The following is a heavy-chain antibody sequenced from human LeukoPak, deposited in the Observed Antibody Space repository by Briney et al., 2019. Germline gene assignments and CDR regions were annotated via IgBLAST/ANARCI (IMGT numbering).Heavy chain of an antibody. CDR2: ISGSGGST. Sequence: GGSLRLSCAASGFTFSSYAMSWVRQAPGKGLEWVSAISGSGGSTYYADSVKGRFTISRDNSKNTLYLQMNSLRAGDTAVYYCAKDYRRGSYPRGDFDYWGQGTLVTVSS. J-gene: IGHJ4*02. D-gene: IGHD1-26*01. CDR3: AKDYRRGSYPRGDFDY. CDR1: GFTFSSYA. V-gene: IGHV3-23*01.